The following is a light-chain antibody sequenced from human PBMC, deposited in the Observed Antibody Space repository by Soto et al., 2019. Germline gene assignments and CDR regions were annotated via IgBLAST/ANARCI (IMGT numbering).Light chain of an antibody. J-gene: IGKJ1*01. Sequence: EIVLTQSPCTLSLSPGDGATLSCRASQSVSSYLAWYQQKPGQAPRLLIYDASNRATGIPARFSGSGSGTDFTLTISRLEPEDFAVYYCQQYGSSPTWTFGQGTKVDI. CDR1: QSVSSY. CDR3: QQYGSSPTWT. V-gene: IGKV3-20*01. CDR2: DAS.